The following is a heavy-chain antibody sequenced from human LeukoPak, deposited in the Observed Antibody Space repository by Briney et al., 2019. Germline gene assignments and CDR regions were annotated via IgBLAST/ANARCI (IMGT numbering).Heavy chain of an antibody. Sequence: SSETLSLTCTVSGGSINNYYWSWIRQPPGKGLEWIAYVYEGGDRGYNPSLKSRVTISVDTSKNQLSLKLNSVTAADTAVYYCARHPLRGGFDHWGLGTLVAVSS. CDR1: GGSINNYY. V-gene: IGHV4-59*08. J-gene: IGHJ4*02. CDR3: ARHPLRGGFDH. CDR2: VYEGGDR. D-gene: IGHD5-12*01.